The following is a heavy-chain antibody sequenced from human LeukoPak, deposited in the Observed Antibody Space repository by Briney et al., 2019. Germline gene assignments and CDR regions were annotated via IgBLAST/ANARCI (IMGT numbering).Heavy chain of an antibody. J-gene: IGHJ4*02. V-gene: IGHV3-30*02. D-gene: IGHD1-26*01. CDR2: IRYDGSNK. CDR3: AKDPQWELYYFDY. CDR1: GLTFSSYG. Sequence: AGGSLRLSCAASGLTFSSYGMHWVRQAPGKGLEWVAFIRYDGSNKYYADSVKGRFTISRDNSKDTLYLQMNSLRAEDTAVYYCAKDPQWELYYFDYWGQGTLVTVSS.